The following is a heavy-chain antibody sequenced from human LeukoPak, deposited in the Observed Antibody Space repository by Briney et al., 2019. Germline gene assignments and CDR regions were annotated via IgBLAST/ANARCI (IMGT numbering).Heavy chain of an antibody. V-gene: IGHV3-74*01. CDR3: ARGPYSSSSVAVGY. J-gene: IGHJ4*02. CDR2: INSDGSST. CDR1: GFTLSSYW. D-gene: IGHD6-6*01. Sequence: GGSLRLSCAASGFTLSSYWMHWVRQAPGKGLVWVSRINSDGSSTTYADSVKGRFTISRDNAKNTLYLQMNSLRAEDTAVYYCARGPYSSSSVAVGYWGQGTLVTVSS.